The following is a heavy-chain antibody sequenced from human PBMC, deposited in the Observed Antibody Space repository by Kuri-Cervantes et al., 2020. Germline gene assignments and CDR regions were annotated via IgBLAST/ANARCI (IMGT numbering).Heavy chain of an antibody. V-gene: IGHV4-34*01. CDR1: GGSFSNYY. D-gene: IGHD2/OR15-2a*01. J-gene: IGHJ6*02. CDR3: ARGRGVEATFYKYYAMDV. Sequence: ESLKISCAVYGGSFSNYYRNWIRQPPGKGLEWIGEINHRGTTNYNPSLKSRVTISIDTSKNQFSLKLSSVTAADTAVYYCARGRGVEATFYKYYAMDVWGQGTTVTVSS. CDR2: INHRGTT.